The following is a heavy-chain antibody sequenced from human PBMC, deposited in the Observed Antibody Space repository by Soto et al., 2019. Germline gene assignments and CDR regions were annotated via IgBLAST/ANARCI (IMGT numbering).Heavy chain of an antibody. CDR2: LSGSGVST. D-gene: IGHD3-22*01. J-gene: IGHJ4*02. V-gene: IGHV3-23*01. CDR3: AKIESRFFYDSTGYYPFDY. CDR1: GFTFSHAW. Sequence: PGGSLRLSCAASGFTFSHAWLTWVRQAPGKGLEWVSALSGSGVSTYYADSVMGRFTISRDNSKNTVYLQMNSLRAEDTAVYYCAKIESRFFYDSTGYYPFDYWGQGTLVTVSS.